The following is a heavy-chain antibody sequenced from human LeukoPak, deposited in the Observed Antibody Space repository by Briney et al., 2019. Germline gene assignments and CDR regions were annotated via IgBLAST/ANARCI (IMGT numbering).Heavy chain of an antibody. V-gene: IGHV4-39*07. CDR1: GGSISSSSYY. D-gene: IGHD2-21*02. Sequence: SETLSLTCTVSGGSISSSSYYWGWIRQPPGKGLEWIGSIYYSGSTYYNPSLKSRVTISVDTSKNQFSLKLSSVTAADAAVYYCARDRGVVTATLDYWGQGTLVTVSS. CDR3: ARDRGVVTATLDY. J-gene: IGHJ4*02. CDR2: IYYSGST.